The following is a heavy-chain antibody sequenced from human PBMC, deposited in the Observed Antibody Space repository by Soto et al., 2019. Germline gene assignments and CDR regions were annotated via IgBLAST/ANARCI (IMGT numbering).Heavy chain of an antibody. V-gene: IGHV1-18*01. Sequence: QVKLVQSGAEVKKPGASVKVSCKASGYTFTSYGITWVRQAPGQGLEWLGWINGYNGNTNYAQKLQGRVTMTTDTSTSTAYMELRSLRSEDTAVYYCARMGDVPYYYYGMDVWGQGTTVTVSS. J-gene: IGHJ6*02. D-gene: IGHD3-16*01. CDR1: GYTFTSYG. CDR3: ARMGDVPYYYYGMDV. CDR2: INGYNGNT.